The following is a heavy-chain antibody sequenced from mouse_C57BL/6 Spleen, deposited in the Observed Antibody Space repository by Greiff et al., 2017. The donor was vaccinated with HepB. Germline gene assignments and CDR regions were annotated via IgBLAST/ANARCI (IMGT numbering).Heavy chain of an antibody. V-gene: IGHV1-59*01. CDR2: IDPSDSYT. J-gene: IGHJ3*01. Sequence: VQLQQPGAELVRPGTSVKLSCKASGYTFTSYWMHWVKQRPGQGLEWIGVIDPSDSYTNYNQKFKGKATLTVDTSSSTAYMQLSSLTSEDSAVYYCARCPYYSKGWFAYWGQGTLVTVSA. CDR3: ARCPYYSKGWFAY. D-gene: IGHD2-5*01. CDR1: GYTFTSYW.